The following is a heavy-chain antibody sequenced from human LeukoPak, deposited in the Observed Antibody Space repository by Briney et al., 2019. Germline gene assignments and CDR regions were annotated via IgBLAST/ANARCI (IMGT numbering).Heavy chain of an antibody. CDR3: ARLSGYDVDTSHYMDV. Sequence: ASETLSLTCTVSGASISGYLWTWIRQPPGKGLEWIGYVYDNGDTNYHPSFTGRVSISVDVSKNQFSLKLTSVLAADTADYFCARLSGYDVDTSHYMDVWGKGTTVTVSS. D-gene: IGHD3-22*01. V-gene: IGHV4-59*01. CDR2: VYDNGDT. J-gene: IGHJ6*03. CDR1: GASISGYL.